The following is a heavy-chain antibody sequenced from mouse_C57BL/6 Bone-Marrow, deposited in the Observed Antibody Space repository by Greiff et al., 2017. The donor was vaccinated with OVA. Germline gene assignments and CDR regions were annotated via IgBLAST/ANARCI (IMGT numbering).Heavy chain of an antibody. CDR1: GFSLSTFGMG. CDR2: IWWDDDK. V-gene: IGHV8-8*01. D-gene: IGHD5-1*01. CDR3: ARTTGVSTEGFDY. J-gene: IGHJ2*01. Sequence: QVTLKVCGPGILQPSQTLSLTCSFSGFSLSTFGMGVGWIRQPSGKGLEWLAHIWWDDDKYYNPALKSRLTISKDTSNNQVFLKIPSVDTTESATFYCARTTGVSTEGFDYWGQGTTLTVSS.